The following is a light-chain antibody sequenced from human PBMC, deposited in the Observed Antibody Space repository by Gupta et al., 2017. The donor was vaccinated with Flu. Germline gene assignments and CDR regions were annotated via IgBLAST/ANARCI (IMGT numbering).Light chain of an antibody. J-gene: IGKJ2*03. Sequence: EIVLTQSPATLSLSPGERATLSCRASQSVSSLAWYQQKPGQAPRLLIYDASNRATGIPARFSGSGSGTDFTLTISSLEPEDFAVYYCQQRSNWRYSFGQGTKLEIK. CDR2: DAS. CDR3: QQRSNWRYS. V-gene: IGKV3-11*01. CDR1: QSVSS.